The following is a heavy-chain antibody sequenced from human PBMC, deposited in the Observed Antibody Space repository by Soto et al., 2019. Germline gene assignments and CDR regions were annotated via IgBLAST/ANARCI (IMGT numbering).Heavy chain of an antibody. CDR2: MNPNSGNT. V-gene: IGHV1-8*01. J-gene: IGHJ6*03. CDR1: GYTFTSYD. D-gene: IGHD3-3*01. CDR3: ASRPYYDFWSGFPTDYYYMDV. Sequence: ASVKVSCKASGYTFTSYDINWVRQATGQGLEWMGWMNPNSGNTGYAQKFQGRVTMTRNTSISTAYMELSSLRSEDTAVYYCASRPYYDFWSGFPTDYYYMDVWGKGTTVTVS.